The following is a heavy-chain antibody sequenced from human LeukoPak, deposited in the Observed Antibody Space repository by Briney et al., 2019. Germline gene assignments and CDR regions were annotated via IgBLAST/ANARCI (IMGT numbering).Heavy chain of an antibody. V-gene: IGHV3-48*01. CDR1: GFTFSSYS. J-gene: IGHJ4*02. CDR2: ISSSSSTI. CDR3: AKDGSGSYEPYYFDY. D-gene: IGHD1-26*01. Sequence: GGSLRLSCAASGFTFSSYSMNWVRQAPGKGLEWVSYISSSSSTIYYADSVKGRFTISRDNSKNTLYLQMNSLRVEDTAVYYCAKDGSGSYEPYYFDYWGQGTLVTVSS.